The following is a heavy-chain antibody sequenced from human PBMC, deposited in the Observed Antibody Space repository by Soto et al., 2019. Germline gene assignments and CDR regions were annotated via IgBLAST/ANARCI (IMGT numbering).Heavy chain of an antibody. V-gene: IGHV3-30*18. J-gene: IGHJ6*02. Sequence: QVQLVESGGGVVQPGRSLRLSCAASGFTFSSYGMHWVRQAPGKGLEWVAVISYDGSNKYYADSVKGRFTISRDNSKNTLYLQMNSLRAEDTAVYYCAKPSKPGYYYYYGMDVWGQGTTVTVSS. CDR1: GFTFSSYG. CDR3: AKPSKPGYYYYYGMDV. CDR2: ISYDGSNK.